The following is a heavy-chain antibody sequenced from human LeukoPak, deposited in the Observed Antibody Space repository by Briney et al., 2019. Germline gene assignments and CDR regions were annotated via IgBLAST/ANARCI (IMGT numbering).Heavy chain of an antibody. V-gene: IGHV5-51*01. CDR2: IYPGDSDT. CDR1: GSSFTSYW. Sequence: GGSLEISCQGSGSSFTSYWIGWVRPLPGKGLEGMGIIYPGDSDTRYSPSFQGKVTISADKSISTAYLQWSSLKASDTAMYYCATTNGYSGYDPSLFDYWGQGTLVTVSS. D-gene: IGHD5-12*01. J-gene: IGHJ4*02. CDR3: ATTNGYSGYDPSLFDY.